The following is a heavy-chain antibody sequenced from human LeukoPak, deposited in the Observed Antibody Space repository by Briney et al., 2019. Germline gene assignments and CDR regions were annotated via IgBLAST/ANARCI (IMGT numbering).Heavy chain of an antibody. V-gene: IGHV3-30-3*01. J-gene: IGHJ4*02. D-gene: IGHD3-22*01. CDR2: ISYDGSNK. Sequence: PGRSLRLSCAASGFTFSSYAMHWVRQAPGKGLEWVAVISYDGSNKYYADSVKGRFTISRDNSKNTLYLQMNSLRAEDTAVYYCARDWYDKTPFDYWGQGTLVTVSS. CDR1: GFTFSSYA. CDR3: ARDWYDKTPFDY.